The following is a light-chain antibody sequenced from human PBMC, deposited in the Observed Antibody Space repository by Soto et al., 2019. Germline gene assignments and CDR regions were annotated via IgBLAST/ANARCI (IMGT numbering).Light chain of an antibody. CDR2: EDN. V-gene: IGLV6-57*02. Sequence: NFMLTQPHSVSGSPGKTVTISCTGSSGSIASNYVQWYQQRPGSAPTTVIYEDNQRPSGVPDRFSGSIDSSSNSASLTISGLKTEDEADYYCQSYDSSTHVVFGGGTKLTVL. CDR1: SGSIASNY. CDR3: QSYDSSTHVV. J-gene: IGLJ2*01.